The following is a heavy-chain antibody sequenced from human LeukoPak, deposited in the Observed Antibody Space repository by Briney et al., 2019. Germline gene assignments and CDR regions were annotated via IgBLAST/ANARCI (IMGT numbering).Heavy chain of an antibody. CDR1: GGTFSSYA. CDR3: ARSRIVVVTASNWFDP. CDR2: IIPIFGTA. V-gene: IGHV1-69*13. Sequence: ASVKVSCKASGGTFSSYAISWVRQAPGQGLEWMGGIIPIFGTANYAQKFQGRVTITADESTSTAYMELSSLRSEDTAVYYCARSRIVVVTASNWFDPWGQGTLVTVSS. D-gene: IGHD2-21*02. J-gene: IGHJ5*02.